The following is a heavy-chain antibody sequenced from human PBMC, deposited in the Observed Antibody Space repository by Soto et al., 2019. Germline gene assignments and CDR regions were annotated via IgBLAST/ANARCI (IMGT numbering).Heavy chain of an antibody. V-gene: IGHV1-69*12. CDR2: IIPIFGTA. Sequence: QVQLVQSGAEVKKPGSSVKVSCKASGGTFSSYAISWVRQAPGQGLEWMGGIIPIFGTANYAQKCQGRVTITADESTSTAYMELSSLRSEDTAVYYCARSDYYYTQWLGTDYWGQGTLVTVSS. CDR1: GGTFSSYA. J-gene: IGHJ4*02. D-gene: IGHD3-22*01. CDR3: ARSDYYYTQWLGTDY.